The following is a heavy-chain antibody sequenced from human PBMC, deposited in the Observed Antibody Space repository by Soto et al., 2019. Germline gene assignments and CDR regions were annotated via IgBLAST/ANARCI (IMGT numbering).Heavy chain of an antibody. Sequence: GSLRLSCAASGFTFSSYSMNWVRQAPGKGLEWVSYISSSSTIYYADSVKGRFTISRDNAKNSLYLQMNSLRAEDTAVYYCARDTFGPNAFDIWGQGTMVTVSS. CDR3: ARDTFGPNAFDI. D-gene: IGHD3-16*01. V-gene: IGHV3-48*01. CDR2: ISSSSTI. CDR1: GFTFSSYS. J-gene: IGHJ3*02.